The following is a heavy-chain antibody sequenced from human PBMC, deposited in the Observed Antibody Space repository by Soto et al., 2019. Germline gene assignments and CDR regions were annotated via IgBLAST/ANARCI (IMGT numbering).Heavy chain of an antibody. CDR2: INAGNGNT. J-gene: IGHJ4*02. Sequence: ASVKVSCKASGYTFTSYAMHWVRQAPGQRLEWMGWINAGNGNTKYSQKFQGRVTITRDTSASTAYMELSSLRSEDTAVYYCARDAIRTKYDFWSGYYGPDFVYWGQGTLVTVSS. V-gene: IGHV1-3*01. CDR3: ARDAIRTKYDFWSGYYGPDFVY. D-gene: IGHD3-3*01. CDR1: GYTFTSYA.